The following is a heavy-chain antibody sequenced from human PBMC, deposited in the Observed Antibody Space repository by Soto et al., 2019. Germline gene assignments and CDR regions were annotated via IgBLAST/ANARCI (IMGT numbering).Heavy chain of an antibody. J-gene: IGHJ4*02. CDR2: INPNSGGT. CDR1: GYAFSGFY. D-gene: IGHD6-19*01. V-gene: IGHV1-2*02. CDR3: ASDAVTGTAGLDF. Sequence: ASVKVSCKASGYAFSGFYMHWVRQAPGQGLEWMGWINPNSGGTKSAEKFQGRVTMTRDTSISTAYMELSRLTSDDTAVYYCASDAVTGTAGLDFWGQGTQVTVSS.